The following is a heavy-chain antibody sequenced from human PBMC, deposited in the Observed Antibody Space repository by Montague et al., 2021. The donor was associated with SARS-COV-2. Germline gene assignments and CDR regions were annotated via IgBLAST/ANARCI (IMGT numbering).Heavy chain of an antibody. J-gene: IGHJ6*02. CDR2: ISGSGGST. CDR3: AMPYCSSTSCYYYYGMDV. CDR1: GLTFSSYA. Sequence: SLRLSCAASGLTFSSYAMSWVRQAPGKGLEWVSAISGSGGSTYYADSVKGRFTISRDNSKNTLYLQMNSLRAEDTAVYYCAMPYCSSTSCYYYYGMDVWGQGTTVTVSS. D-gene: IGHD2-2*01. V-gene: IGHV3-23*01.